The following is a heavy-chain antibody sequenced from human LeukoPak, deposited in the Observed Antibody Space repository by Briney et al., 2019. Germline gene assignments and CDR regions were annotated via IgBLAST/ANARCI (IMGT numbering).Heavy chain of an antibody. D-gene: IGHD2-2*01. CDR1: GFTFSRYA. Sequence: GGSLRLSCAASGFTFSRYAMSCVRQAPGEGLEWVSAISGSGGSTYYADSVKGRFTISRDNSKNTLYLQMNSLRAEDTAVYYCAKLPASYYYDYWGQGTLVTVSS. CDR3: AKLPASYYYDY. CDR2: ISGSGGST. J-gene: IGHJ4*02. V-gene: IGHV3-23*01.